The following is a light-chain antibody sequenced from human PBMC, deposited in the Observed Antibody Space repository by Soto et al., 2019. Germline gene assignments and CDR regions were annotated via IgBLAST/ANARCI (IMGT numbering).Light chain of an antibody. CDR1: QSISNY. CDR3: QQSYGTPLS. Sequence: DMEMTQSPSSLSAFVGDRVTITCRASQSISNYLNWYQHKPGKVPKLLIYAASSLQSGVPTRFSGSGSGTDFTLTIHSLQPEDFATYYCQQSYGTPLSFGGWTKIEIK. V-gene: IGKV1-39*01. CDR2: AAS. J-gene: IGKJ4*01.